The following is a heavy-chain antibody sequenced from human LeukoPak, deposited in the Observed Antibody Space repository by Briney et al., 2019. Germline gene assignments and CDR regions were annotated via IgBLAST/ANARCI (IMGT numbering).Heavy chain of an antibody. D-gene: IGHD2-15*01. CDR3: ARGRLEMEVAATKLEWFDP. V-gene: IGHV1-46*01. Sequence: ASVKVSCKASRYTFTSYYMHWVRQAPGQRLEWMGIINPSGGSTSYAQKFQGRLTMTRDTSTSRVYMELSSLRSEDTAVYYCARGRLEMEVAATKLEWFDPWGQGTLVTVSS. CDR1: RYTFTSYY. CDR2: INPSGGST. J-gene: IGHJ5*02.